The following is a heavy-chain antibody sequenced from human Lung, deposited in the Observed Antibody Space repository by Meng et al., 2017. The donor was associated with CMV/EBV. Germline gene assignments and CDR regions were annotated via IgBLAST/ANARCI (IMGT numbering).Heavy chain of an antibody. CDR3: ARGGYYDFWSGYSYYYYYGMDV. D-gene: IGHD3-3*01. CDR2: IYYSGST. V-gene: IGHV4-59*01. CDR1: GGSISSYY. J-gene: IGHJ6*02. Sequence: SETLSLXXTVSGGSISSYYWSWIRQPPGKGLEWIGYIYYSGSTNYNPSLKSRVTISVDTSKNQFPLKLSSVTAADTAVYYCARGGYYDFWSGYSYYYYYGMDVWGQGTTVTVSS.